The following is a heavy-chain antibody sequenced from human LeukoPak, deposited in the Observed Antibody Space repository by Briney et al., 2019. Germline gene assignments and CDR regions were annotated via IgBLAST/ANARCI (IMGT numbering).Heavy chain of an antibody. J-gene: IGHJ6*02. CDR2: ISWHSENI. CDR1: GFTFEDYA. CDR3: ARDWTTVTLYYYYYYGMDV. Sequence: GGSLRLSCAASGFTFEDYAMHWVRQAPGKGLEWVSGISWHSENIDYADSVKGRFTISRDNAKNSLYLQMNSLRAEDTAVYYCARDWTTVTLYYYYYYGMDVWGQGTTVTVSS. D-gene: IGHD4-11*01. V-gene: IGHV3-9*01.